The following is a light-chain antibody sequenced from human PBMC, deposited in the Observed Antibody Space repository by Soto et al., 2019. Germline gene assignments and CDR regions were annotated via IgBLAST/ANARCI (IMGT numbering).Light chain of an antibody. J-gene: IGKJ5*01. Sequence: EIVLTQSPDTVSLSPGETATLSCRASQSVNGNYLAWYQHKPGQAPRLLIYGASNRATGIPDRFSGSGSGTDFSLTISRLEPEDFAVFYCQQYDNSITFGQGTRLEIE. CDR2: GAS. CDR3: QQYDNSIT. CDR1: QSVNGNY. V-gene: IGKV3-20*01.